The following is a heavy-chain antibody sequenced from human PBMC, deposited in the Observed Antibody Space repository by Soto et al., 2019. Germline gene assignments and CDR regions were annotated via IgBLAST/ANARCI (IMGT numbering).Heavy chain of an antibody. CDR2: IYHSGST. V-gene: IGHV4-31*03. CDR3: VRDGAGADGLGWFGP. CDR1: GDSISRGGYY. J-gene: IGHJ5*02. Sequence: QVQLQESGPGLVKPSQTLSLSCTVSGDSISRGGYYWNWIRQHPRKGLEWIGYIYHSGSTNYNPSLKRRVTISVDTSKNQLSLELTNVTAADTAVYYCVRDGAGADGLGWFGPWGQGILVTVSS. D-gene: IGHD3-10*01.